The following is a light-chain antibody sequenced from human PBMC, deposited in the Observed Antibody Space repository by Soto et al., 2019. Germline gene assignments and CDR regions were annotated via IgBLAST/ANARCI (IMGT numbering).Light chain of an antibody. CDR1: QGIANY. V-gene: IGKV1-9*01. CDR3: QQYNSFPWT. J-gene: IGKJ1*01. Sequence: DIQLTQSPSFLSASVGDGVTITCRASQGIANYFAWYQQKPGKAPKLLIYAASTLQSGVPSRFSGSGSGTDFTLTISSLQPDDFATYYCQQYNSFPWTFGQGTKVDIK. CDR2: AAS.